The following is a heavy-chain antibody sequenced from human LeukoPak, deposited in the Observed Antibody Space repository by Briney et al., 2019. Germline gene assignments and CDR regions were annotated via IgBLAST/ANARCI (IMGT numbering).Heavy chain of an antibody. Sequence: GGSLRLSCAASGFTSSTYTMNWVRQAPGKGLEWVSSINGDGRYIYYADSMKGRFTISRDNAKNSLYLQMNSLRAEDTAMYYCVRVWGHSGYDYFPFDYWGQGTLVTVSS. J-gene: IGHJ4*02. CDR1: GFTSSTYT. V-gene: IGHV3-21*01. D-gene: IGHD5-12*01. CDR2: INGDGRYI. CDR3: VRVWGHSGYDYFPFDY.